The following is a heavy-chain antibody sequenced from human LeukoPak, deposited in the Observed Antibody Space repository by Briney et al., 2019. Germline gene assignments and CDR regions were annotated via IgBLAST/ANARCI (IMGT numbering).Heavy chain of an antibody. J-gene: IGHJ4*02. CDR1: GFTFSSYG. D-gene: IGHD3-22*01. V-gene: IGHV3-33*06. Sequence: PGGSLRLSCAASGFTFSSYGMHWVRQAPGKGLEWVAVIWYDGSNKYYADSVKGRFTIPRDNSENTLYLQMNSLRAEDTAVYYCAKEYYDSSGCLDYWGQGTLVTVSS. CDR2: IWYDGSNK. CDR3: AKEYYDSSGCLDY.